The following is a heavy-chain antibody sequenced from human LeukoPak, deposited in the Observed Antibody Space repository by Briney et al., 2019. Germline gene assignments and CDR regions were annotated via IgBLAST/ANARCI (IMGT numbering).Heavy chain of an antibody. CDR3: ARVGYCSSTSCFFDY. J-gene: IGHJ4*02. D-gene: IGHD2-2*01. CDR2: IIPIFGTA. V-gene: IGHV1-69*13. CDR1: GGTFSSYA. Sequence: SVKVSCKASGGTFSSYAISWVRQAPGEGLEWMGGIIPIFGTANYAQKFQGRVTITADESTSTAYMELSSLRSEDTAVYYCARVGYCSSTSCFFDYWGQGTLVTVSS.